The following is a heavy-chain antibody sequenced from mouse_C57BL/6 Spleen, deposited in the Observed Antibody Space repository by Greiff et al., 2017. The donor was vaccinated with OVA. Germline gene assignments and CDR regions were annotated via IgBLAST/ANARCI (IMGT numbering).Heavy chain of an antibody. CDR2: IDPSDSYT. J-gene: IGHJ4*01. CDR3: TRRSAQATLDY. D-gene: IGHD3-2*02. V-gene: IGHV1-69*01. Sequence: QVQLQQSGAELVMPGASVKLSCKASGYTFTSYWMHWVKQRPGQGLEWIGEIDPSDSYTNYNQKFKGKSTLTVAKSSSTAYMQLSSLTSEDSAVYYCTRRSAQATLDYWGQGTSVTVSS. CDR1: GYTFTSYW.